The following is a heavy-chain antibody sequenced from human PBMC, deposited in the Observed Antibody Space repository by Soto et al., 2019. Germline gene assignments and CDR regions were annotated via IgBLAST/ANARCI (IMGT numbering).Heavy chain of an antibody. CDR1: GFSFGDYS. Sequence: EVQLVESGGGLVKPGRSLRLSCTASGFSFGDYSMSWYRQAPGSGLEWVGFIRKKALGGTSDYAASVRGRFTISRDDSKSIAYLQMNSLKTEDTAMYYCTRDPVYDSSGYPVDYWGQGTLVTVSS. CDR2: IRKKALGGTS. D-gene: IGHD3-22*01. V-gene: IGHV3-49*05. J-gene: IGHJ4*02. CDR3: TRDPVYDSSGYPVDY.